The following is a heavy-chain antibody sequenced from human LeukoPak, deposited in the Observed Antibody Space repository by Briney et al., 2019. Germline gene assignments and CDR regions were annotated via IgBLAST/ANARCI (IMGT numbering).Heavy chain of an antibody. CDR3: AGSMITFGGVIANY. V-gene: IGHV4-39*01. D-gene: IGHD3-16*02. CDR1: GGSISSSSYY. Sequence: PSETLSLTCTVSGGSISSSSYYWGWIRQPPGKGLEWIGSIYYSGSTYYNPSLKSRVTISVDTSKNQFSLKLNSVTAADTAVYYCAGSMITFGGVIANYWGQGTLVTVSS. J-gene: IGHJ4*02. CDR2: IYYSGST.